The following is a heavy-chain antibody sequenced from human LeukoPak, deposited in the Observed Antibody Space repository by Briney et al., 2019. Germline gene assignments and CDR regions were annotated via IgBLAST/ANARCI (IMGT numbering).Heavy chain of an antibody. CDR1: GFTFSSYS. Sequence: GGSLRLSCAASGFTFSSYSMNWARQAPGKGLEWVSYISSSSSTIYYADSVKGRFTISRDNAKNSLYLQMNSLRAEDTAVYYCAKDQQLEPFDYWGQGTLVTVSS. J-gene: IGHJ4*02. CDR2: ISSSSSTI. D-gene: IGHD1-1*01. CDR3: AKDQQLEPFDY. V-gene: IGHV3-48*01.